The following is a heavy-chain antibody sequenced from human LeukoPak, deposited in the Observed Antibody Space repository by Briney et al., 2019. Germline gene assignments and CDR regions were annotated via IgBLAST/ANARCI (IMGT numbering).Heavy chain of an antibody. CDR2: GDYSGGT. Sequence: PSETLSLTCTVSGDSFSSVTDYWAWIRQPPGKGLEWIASGDYSGGTYYNPSLESRVAISADMSKNQFSLKLTSVTAADTAVYYCAKWEAGYKTFDYWGQGTLVTVSP. D-gene: IGHD5-24*01. V-gene: IGHV4-39*07. J-gene: IGHJ4*02. CDR1: GDSFSSVTDY. CDR3: AKWEAGYKTFDY.